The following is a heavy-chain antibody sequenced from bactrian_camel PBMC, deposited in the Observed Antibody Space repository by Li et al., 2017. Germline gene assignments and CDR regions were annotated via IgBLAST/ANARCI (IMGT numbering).Heavy chain of an antibody. J-gene: IGHJ4*01. CDR2: IIHDGDTT. CDR3: AVRYGLGAKLGGYNY. D-gene: IGHD3*01. V-gene: IGHV3S40*01. CDR1: GFSFSNYH. Sequence: VQLVESGGGLVQPGGSLRLSCAASGFSFSNYHMSWVRQAPGKGLEWVSRIIHDGDTTSYADSVKGRFTISRDNAKGTVYLQMNSLKSEDTALYYCAVRYGLGAKLGGYNYWGQGSQVTVS.